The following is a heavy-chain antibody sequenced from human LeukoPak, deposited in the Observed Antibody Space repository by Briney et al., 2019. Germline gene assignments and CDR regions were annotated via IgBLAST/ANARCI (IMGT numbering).Heavy chain of an antibody. CDR3: AKSYNGYESKPDY. J-gene: IGHJ4*02. V-gene: IGHV3-23*01. D-gene: IGHD5-12*01. CDR1: GFTSIAYA. CDR2: ISNSGGRT. Sequence: GGSLRLSCVGSGFTSIAYALTWARQAPGKGLEWVSSISNSGGRTFYTDSVKGRFTISRDNSKITLYLQMNSLRAEDTAVYYCAKSYNGYESKPDYWGQGTLVTVSS.